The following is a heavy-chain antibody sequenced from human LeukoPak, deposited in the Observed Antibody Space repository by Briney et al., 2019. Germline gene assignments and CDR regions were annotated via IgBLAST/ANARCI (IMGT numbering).Heavy chain of an antibody. CDR2: IYSGGST. J-gene: IGHJ4*02. CDR1: GFTVSSNY. CDR3: ARVGVSTYSFDY. D-gene: IGHD4-11*01. V-gene: IGHV3-66*01. Sequence: PGGSLRLSCAASGFTVSSNYMSWVRQAPGKGLEWVSVIYSGGSTTYADSVKGRFTISRDNAKNTVYLQMNSLRAEDTAVYYCARVGVSTYSFDYWGQGTLVTVSS.